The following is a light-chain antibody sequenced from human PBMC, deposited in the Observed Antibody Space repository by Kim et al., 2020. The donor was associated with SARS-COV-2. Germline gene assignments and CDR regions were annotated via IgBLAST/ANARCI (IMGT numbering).Light chain of an antibody. V-gene: IGLV7-46*01. J-gene: IGLJ2*01. Sequence: QAVVTQEPSLTVSPGGTVTLTCASSTGAVTSSYYPYWFQQKPGPAPRTLIYDTNNKHTWTPDWFSGSFLGCKAILTLSFAQPEDEAEYYCLFSYRRRALLFGGGTQLTVL. CDR3: LFSYRRRALL. CDR1: TGAVTSSYY. CDR2: DTN.